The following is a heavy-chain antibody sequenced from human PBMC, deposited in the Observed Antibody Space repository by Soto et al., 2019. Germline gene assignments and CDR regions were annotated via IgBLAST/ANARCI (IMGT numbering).Heavy chain of an antibody. D-gene: IGHD6-6*01. V-gene: IGHV1-18*01. CDR3: ARDLRVSLFHY. CDR2: ITPYNGNT. Sequence: GASVKVSCKASGYTFTSYDISWVRQAPGQGLEWMGWITPYNGNTNYAQKLQGRVTMTTDTSTSTAYMELRSLRSDDTAVYYCARDLRVSLFHYWGQGTLVTVSS. J-gene: IGHJ4*02. CDR1: GYTFTSYD.